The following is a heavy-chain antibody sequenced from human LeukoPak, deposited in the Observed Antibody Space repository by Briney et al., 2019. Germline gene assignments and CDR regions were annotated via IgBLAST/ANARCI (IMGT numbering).Heavy chain of an antibody. CDR1: DGSTTSYY. CDR2: IHAIGTT. J-gene: IGHJ4*02. Sequence: PSETLSLTCTVSDGSTTSYYWTWIRQPAGRGLQWIGRIHAIGTTTYNPSLESRVTMSLDTTKNQFSLKLTSLTAADTAVYYCARFSGSYQYFDYWGQGTLVTVSS. CDR3: ARFSGSYQYFDY. D-gene: IGHD1-26*01. V-gene: IGHV4-4*07.